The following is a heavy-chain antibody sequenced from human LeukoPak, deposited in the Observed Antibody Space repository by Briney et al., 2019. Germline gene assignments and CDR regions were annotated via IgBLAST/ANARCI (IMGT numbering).Heavy chain of an antibody. J-gene: IGHJ4*02. Sequence: ASVKVSCKASGFTFSNSAVQWVRQARGQRLEWIGWIVVDSGNTNYAQKFQQRVTITRDMSTSTAYMELSSLRSEDTAVYYCAVHLGFRSWTAHRGILDYWGQGTLVTASS. CDR1: GFTFSNSA. CDR3: AVHLGFRSWTAHRGILDY. CDR2: IVVDSGNT. D-gene: IGHD1-26*01. V-gene: IGHV1-58*01.